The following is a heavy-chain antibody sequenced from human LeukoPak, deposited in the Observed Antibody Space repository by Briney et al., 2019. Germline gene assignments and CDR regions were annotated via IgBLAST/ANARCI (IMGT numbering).Heavy chain of an antibody. CDR1: RFTFGGYG. CDR3: AKDRDEGFGELLPVVFDY. D-gene: IGHD3-10*01. V-gene: IGHV3-23*01. J-gene: IGHJ4*02. CDR2: ISGSGGST. Sequence: PGGSLRLSCAASRFTFGGYGMSWLRQASGKGLEWVSSISGSGGSTHYADSVKGRFTISRDNSKNALFLQMNSLRAEDTAVYYCAKDRDEGFGELLPVVFDYWGQGTRVTVSS.